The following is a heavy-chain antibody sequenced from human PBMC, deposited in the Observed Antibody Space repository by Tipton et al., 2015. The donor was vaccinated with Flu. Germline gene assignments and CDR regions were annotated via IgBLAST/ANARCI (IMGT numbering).Heavy chain of an antibody. Sequence: TLSLTCTVSGGSISSYYWSWIRQPPGKGLEWIGYIYYSGSTNYNPSLKSRVTISVDTSKNQFSLKLSSVTAADTAVYYCARVLLDYYYYMDVWGKGTTVTVSS. D-gene: IGHD2/OR15-2a*01. J-gene: IGHJ6*03. CDR2: IYYSGST. CDR3: ARVLLDYYYYMDV. CDR1: GGSISSYY. V-gene: IGHV4-59*01.